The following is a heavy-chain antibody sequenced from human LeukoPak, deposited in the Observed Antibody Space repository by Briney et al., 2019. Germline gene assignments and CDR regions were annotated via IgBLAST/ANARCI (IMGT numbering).Heavy chain of an antibody. J-gene: IGHJ6*03. CDR3: ARANYYYYYMDV. V-gene: IGHV1-18*01. CDR2: ISAYNGNT. CDR1: GYTFTSYG. Sequence: APVKVSCKASGYTFTSYGISWVRQAPGQGLEWMGWISAYNGNTNYAQKLQGRVTMTTDTSTSTAYMELRSLRSDDTAVYYCARANYYYYYMDVWGKGTTVTVSS.